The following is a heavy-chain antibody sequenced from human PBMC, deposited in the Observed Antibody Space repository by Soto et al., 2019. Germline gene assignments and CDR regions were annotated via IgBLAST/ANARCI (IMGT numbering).Heavy chain of an antibody. D-gene: IGHD2-2*01. Sequence: GGSLRLSCAASGFTFSSYEMNWVRQAPGKGLEWVSYISSSGSTIYYADSVKGRFTISSDNAKNSLYLQMNSLRAEDTAVDYGAREAIYCSSTRCYYYYYYMDVWGKGTTVTVSS. CDR3: AREAIYCSSTRCYYYYYYMDV. J-gene: IGHJ6*03. CDR2: ISSSGSTI. CDR1: GFTFSSYE. V-gene: IGHV3-48*03.